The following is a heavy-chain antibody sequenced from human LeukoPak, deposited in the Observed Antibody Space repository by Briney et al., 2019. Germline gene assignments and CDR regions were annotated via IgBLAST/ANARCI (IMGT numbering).Heavy chain of an antibody. CDR3: ARDVVVTAILFQH. CDR1: GFTFSSYS. D-gene: IGHD2-21*02. Sequence: TGGSLRLSCAASGFTFSSYSMNWVRQAPGKGLEWVSSISSSSSYIYYADSVKGRFTISRDNAKNSLYLQTNSLRAEDTAVYYCARDVVVTAILFQHWGQGTLVTISS. CDR2: ISSSSSYI. V-gene: IGHV3-21*01. J-gene: IGHJ1*01.